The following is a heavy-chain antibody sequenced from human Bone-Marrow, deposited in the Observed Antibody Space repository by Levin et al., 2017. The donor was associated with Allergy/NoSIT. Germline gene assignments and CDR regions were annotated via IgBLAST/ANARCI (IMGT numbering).Heavy chain of an antibody. J-gene: IGHJ4*02. CDR3: AKYGTVYYYFDY. CDR1: GFTFSSYA. V-gene: IGHV3-23*01. Sequence: LSLTCAASGFTFSSYAMSWVRQAPGKGLEWVSGIRDSGGNTYYADSVKGRFTISRDNSKNTLYLQMDSLRAEDTAIYFCAKYGTVYYYFDYWGQGTLVTVSS. D-gene: IGHD3/OR15-3a*01. CDR2: IRDSGGNT.